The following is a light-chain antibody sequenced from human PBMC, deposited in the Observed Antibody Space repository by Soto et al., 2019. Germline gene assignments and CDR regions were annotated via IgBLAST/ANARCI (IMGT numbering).Light chain of an antibody. V-gene: IGKV3-15*01. CDR2: DTS. CDR1: QSVSRF. Sequence: EIVMTQSPATLSVSPGERVTLSCRASQSVSRFLAWYQQRPGQAPRLLIYDTSTSSTGVPARFSDSGSGTEFSLTISGQPSEDFSVNYCQQYDNWPPCTFGQGTKLEVK. J-gene: IGKJ2*02. CDR3: QQYDNWPPCT.